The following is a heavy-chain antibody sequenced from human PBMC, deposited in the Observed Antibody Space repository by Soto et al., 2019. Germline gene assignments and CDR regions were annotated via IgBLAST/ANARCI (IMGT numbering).Heavy chain of an antibody. Sequence: GGSLRLSCTASGFTFSSYAMSWVRQAPGKGLEWVSAISGSGGSTYYADSVKGRFTISRDNSKNTLYLQMNSLRAEDTAVCYCAKDLVGYRSGWYRGPHPWLDPWGQGAMVTVYS. J-gene: IGHJ5*02. V-gene: IGHV3-23*01. CDR1: GFTFSSYA. CDR2: ISGSGGST. CDR3: AKDLVGYRSGWYRGPHPWLDP. D-gene: IGHD6-19*01.